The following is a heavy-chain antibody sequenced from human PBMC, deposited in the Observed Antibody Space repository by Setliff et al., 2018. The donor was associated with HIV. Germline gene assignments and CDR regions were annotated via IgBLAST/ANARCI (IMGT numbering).Heavy chain of an antibody. CDR2: IYYTGST. CDR3: ARNRVPSSL. Sequence: PSETLSLTCSVSGYSISSGYFWGWIRQPPGKGLEWIGSIYYTGSTDYNPSLMSRVTISLDTPKNQFSLKLNSVIAADPAVYYCARNRVPSSLWGQGTLVTVSS. V-gene: IGHV4-38-2*01. D-gene: IGHD3-10*01. J-gene: IGHJ4*02. CDR1: GYSISSGYF.